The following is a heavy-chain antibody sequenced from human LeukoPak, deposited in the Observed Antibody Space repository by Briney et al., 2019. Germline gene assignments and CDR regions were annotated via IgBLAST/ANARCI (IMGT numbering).Heavy chain of an antibody. V-gene: IGHV3-48*02. Sequence: GGSLRLSCAASVFTFSSCSMHWVRQAPGKGLEWVSYISSTSSTTYYADSVKGRFTISRDNAKNSLYLQMSSLRDEDTAVYYCARDFPPGFVPVPAATDYWGQGALVTVSS. D-gene: IGHD2-2*01. J-gene: IGHJ4*02. CDR1: VFTFSSCS. CDR2: ISSTSSTT. CDR3: ARDFPPGFVPVPAATDY.